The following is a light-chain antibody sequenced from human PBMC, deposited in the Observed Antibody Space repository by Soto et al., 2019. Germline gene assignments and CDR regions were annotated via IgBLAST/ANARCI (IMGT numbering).Light chain of an antibody. V-gene: IGLV1-40*01. Sequence: QSVLTQPPSVSGAPGQRVTISCTGSSSNIGAGYDVHWYQQLPGTAPKVLIYGNSNRPAGVPDRFSGSKSGTSASLAITGVQAEDEADYCCQSYDSSLSGSVVFGGGTKVTVL. CDR3: QSYDSSLSGSVV. J-gene: IGLJ2*01. CDR2: GNS. CDR1: SSNIGAGYD.